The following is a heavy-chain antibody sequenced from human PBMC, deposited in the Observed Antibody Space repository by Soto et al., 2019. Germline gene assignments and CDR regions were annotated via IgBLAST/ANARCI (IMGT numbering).Heavy chain of an antibody. D-gene: IGHD3-10*01. CDR1: GGPFSSGSYS. J-gene: IGHJ3*02. V-gene: IGHV4-31*03. Sequence: SETLSLTCTVSGGPFSSGSYSWSWIRQLPGRGLEWMGYIYDSGSTFYRPSLKSRVNILMDRSKNQFSLELNSVTAADTAVYYCTRGPIGRGSEIWGQGTLVTVS. CDR3: TRGPIGRGSEI. CDR2: IYDSGST.